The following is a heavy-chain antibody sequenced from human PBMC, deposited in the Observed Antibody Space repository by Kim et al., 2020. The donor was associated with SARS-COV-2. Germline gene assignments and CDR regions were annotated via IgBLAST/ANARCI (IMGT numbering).Heavy chain of an antibody. J-gene: IGHJ4*02. CDR3: ARSRSLDY. Sequence: ASVKVSCKTSGYTFTRNDIHWVRQAPGQGLEWMGWINVGNGDTKFSQKFQGRVTLTSDTSASAAYMELSSLGSEDTAVYYCARSRSLDYWGQGTRVTVSS. CDR1: GYTFTRND. CDR2: INVGNGDT. D-gene: IGHD2-2*01. V-gene: IGHV1-3*01.